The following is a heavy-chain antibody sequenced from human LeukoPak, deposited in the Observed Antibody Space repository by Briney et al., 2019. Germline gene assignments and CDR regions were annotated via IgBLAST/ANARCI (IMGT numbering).Heavy chain of an antibody. J-gene: IGHJ2*01. CDR3: AASGGIAAAPYWYFDL. D-gene: IGHD6-13*01. CDR2: IVVGSGNT. V-gene: IGHV1-58*02. Sequence: GASVKVSCKASGFTFTSSAMQWVRQARGQRLEWIGWIVVGSGNTNYAQKFQERVTITRDMSTSTTYMELSSLRSEDTAVYYCAASGGIAAAPYWYFDLWGRGTLVTVSS. CDR1: GFTFTSSA.